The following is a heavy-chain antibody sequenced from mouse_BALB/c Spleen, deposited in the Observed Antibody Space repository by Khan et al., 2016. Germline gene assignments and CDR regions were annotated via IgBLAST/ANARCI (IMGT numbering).Heavy chain of an antibody. CDR1: GFDFSRYW. J-gene: IGHJ3*01. D-gene: IGHD1-1*01. V-gene: IGHV4-1*02. CDR3: ARAGYYGYLAY. Sequence: EVQLQESGGGLVQPGGSLKLSCAASGFDFSRYWMSWVRQAPGKGLEWIGEINTDSSTINYTPSLKDKFIISRDNAKNTLYLQMSKVRSEDTALSYCARAGYYGYLAYWGQGTLVTVSA. CDR2: INTDSSTI.